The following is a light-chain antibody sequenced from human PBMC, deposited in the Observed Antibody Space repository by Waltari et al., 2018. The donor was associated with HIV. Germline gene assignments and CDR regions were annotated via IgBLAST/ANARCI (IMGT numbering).Light chain of an antibody. Sequence: DIQMTQSPSSVSAFVGDRVTITCRASQDLGRWLAWYQQKPGEAPKLLIYASSSLHSGVPSRFSGNGSGTDFTLTISSLQPADSAIYYCQQSKTFPLDFGQGTKVEI. CDR3: QQSKTFPLD. CDR1: QDLGRW. V-gene: IGKV1-12*01. CDR2: ASS. J-gene: IGKJ2*01.